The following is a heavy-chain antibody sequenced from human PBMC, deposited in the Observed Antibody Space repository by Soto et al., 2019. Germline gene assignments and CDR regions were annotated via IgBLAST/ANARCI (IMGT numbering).Heavy chain of an antibody. CDR3: ARGHGDFWSGYPTYNWFDP. V-gene: IGHV4-30-4*01. CDR2: IYYSGST. D-gene: IGHD3-3*01. CDR1: GGSISSGDYY. Sequence: SETLSLTCTVSGGSISSGDYYWSWIRQPPGKDLEWIGYIYYSGSTYYNPSLKSRVTISVDTSKNQFSLKLSSVTAADTAVYYCARGHGDFWSGYPTYNWFDPWGQGTLVTVSP. J-gene: IGHJ5*02.